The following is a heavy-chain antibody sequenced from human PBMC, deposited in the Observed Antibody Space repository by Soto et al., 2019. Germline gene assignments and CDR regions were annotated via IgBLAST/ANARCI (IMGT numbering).Heavy chain of an antibody. V-gene: IGHV4-59*01. D-gene: IGHD4-17*01. CDR1: GGSISSYY. CDR2: IYYSGST. Sequence: SETLSLTCTVSGGSISSYYWSWIRQPPGKGLEWIGYIYYSGSTNYNPSLKSRVTISVDTSKNQFSLKLSSVTAADTAVYYCARGDYGDYDGDYFDYWGQGTLVTVSS. J-gene: IGHJ4*02. CDR3: ARGDYGDYDGDYFDY.